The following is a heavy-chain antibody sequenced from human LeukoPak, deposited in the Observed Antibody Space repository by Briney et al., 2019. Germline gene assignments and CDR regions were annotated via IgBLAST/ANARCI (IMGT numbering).Heavy chain of an antibody. V-gene: IGHV3-48*04. D-gene: IGHD3-10*02. CDR3: AELGITMIGGV. Sequence: GGSLRLSCAASGFTFSNNGMDWVRQAPGKGLEWVSYISSSGSTIYYADSVKGRFTISRDNAKNSLYLQMNSLRAEDTAVYYCAELGITMIGGVWGKGTTVTISS. CDR2: ISSSGSTI. J-gene: IGHJ6*04. CDR1: GFTFSNNG.